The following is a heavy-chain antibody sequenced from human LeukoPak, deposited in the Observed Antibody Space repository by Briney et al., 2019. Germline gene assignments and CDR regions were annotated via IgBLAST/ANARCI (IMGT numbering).Heavy chain of an antibody. V-gene: IGHV3-30*02. CDR3: AKWELEDHFDY. CDR1: GFTFNRYG. D-gene: IGHD1-26*01. CDR2: IRYDGSHQ. J-gene: IGHJ4*02. Sequence: SGGSLRLSCAASGFTFNRYGMHWVRQAPGKGLEWVAFIRYDGSHQYYADSVKGRFTISRDNSKNTLYLQMNSLRAEDTAVYYCAKWELEDHFDYWGQGTLVTGSS.